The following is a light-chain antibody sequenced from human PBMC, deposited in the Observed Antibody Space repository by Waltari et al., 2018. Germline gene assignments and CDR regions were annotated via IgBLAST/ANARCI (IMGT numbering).Light chain of an antibody. CDR2: GVS. V-gene: IGLV2-11*01. Sequence: QSALTQPRSVSGSPGQSVTISCTGTSSDVGGYNSVSWYQQDPGKAPKLLIFGVSERPSGVSDRFAGSTSGNTASLTISGLQAEDEADYHCCSFAAGNTVIFGGGTKLTVV. CDR1: SSDVGGYNS. CDR3: CSFAAGNTVI. J-gene: IGLJ2*01.